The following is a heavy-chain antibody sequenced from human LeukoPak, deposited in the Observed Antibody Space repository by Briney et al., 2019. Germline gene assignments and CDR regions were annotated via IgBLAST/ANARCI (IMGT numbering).Heavy chain of an antibody. D-gene: IGHD3-22*01. CDR2: IGTAGDT. J-gene: IGHJ3*02. CDR3: AREATYYHDMRGYSAFDI. V-gene: IGHV3-13*01. Sequence: PGGSLRLSCAASGFTFSSYDMHWVRQVTGKGLEWVSAIGTAGDTYYPGSVKGRFTISRENAKSSLYLQMNSLRAGDTAVYYCAREATYYHDMRGYSAFDIWGQGTMVTVSS. CDR1: GFTFSSYD.